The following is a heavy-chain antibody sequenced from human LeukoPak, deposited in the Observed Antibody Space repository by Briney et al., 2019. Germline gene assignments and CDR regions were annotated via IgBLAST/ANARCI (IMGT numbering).Heavy chain of an antibody. CDR3: AKQFLGAN. J-gene: IGHJ4*02. Sequence: GGSLRLSCAISGFTFSDYAMTWVRQAPGKGLEWVSTINAIDADTYYADSVKGRFTVSRDNSKNTLYLQMNSLRADDTAIYYCAKQFLGANWGQGTLVIVSS. CDR2: INAIDADT. CDR1: GFTFSDYA. V-gene: IGHV3-23*01. D-gene: IGHD2/OR15-2a*01.